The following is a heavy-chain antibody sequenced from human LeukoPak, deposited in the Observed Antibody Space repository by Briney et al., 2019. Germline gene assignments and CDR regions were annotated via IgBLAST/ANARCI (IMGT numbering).Heavy chain of an antibody. CDR1: GFTFSSYW. J-gene: IGHJ4*02. D-gene: IGHD6-19*01. Sequence: PGGSLRLSCAASGFTFSSYWMHWVRQAPGKGLVWVSRINGDGSSTSYADSVKGRFTISRDNAKNSLYLQMNSLRAEDTAVYYCARDRSSGWYLFDYWGQGTLVTVSS. V-gene: IGHV3-74*01. CDR2: INGDGSST. CDR3: ARDRSSGWYLFDY.